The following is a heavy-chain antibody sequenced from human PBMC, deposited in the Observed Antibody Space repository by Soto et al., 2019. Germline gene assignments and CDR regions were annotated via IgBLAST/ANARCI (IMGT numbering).Heavy chain of an antibody. CDR2: IVVGSGNT. J-gene: IGHJ4*02. V-gene: IGHV1-58*01. CDR1: GFTFITFA. Sequence: GASVKVSCKASGFTFITFAVRWVRQARGQRLEWIGWIVVGSGNTNYAQKFQERVTITRDMSTSTAYMELSSLRSEDTAVHYCAADVSLVEMATTWGQGTLVTVSS. CDR3: AADVSLVEMATT. D-gene: IGHD1-1*01.